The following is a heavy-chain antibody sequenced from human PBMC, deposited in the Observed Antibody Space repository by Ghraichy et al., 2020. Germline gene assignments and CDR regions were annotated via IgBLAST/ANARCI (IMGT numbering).Heavy chain of an antibody. D-gene: IGHD6-19*01. V-gene: IGHV3-7*01. J-gene: IGHJ4*02. Sequence: LTCAASGFIFSGYWMSWVRQAPRKGPEWVVNIKKDGSEKYYVDSVKGRFTISRDNAKNSLYLQMNSLRAEDTAVYYCARDLGGGWYFDNWGQGALVTVSS. CDR1: GFIFSGYW. CDR2: IKKDGSEK. CDR3: ARDLGGGWYFDN.